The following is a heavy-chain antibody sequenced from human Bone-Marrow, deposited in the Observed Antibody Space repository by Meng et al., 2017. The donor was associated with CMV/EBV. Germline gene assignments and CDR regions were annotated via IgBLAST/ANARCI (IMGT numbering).Heavy chain of an antibody. CDR3: ARMGDLDIVVVPAAIDDAFDI. Sequence: GEPLKISCAASGFTFSRYSVNWVRQAPGKGLEWVSSISSGTNYIHYADSVKGRFTISRDNAKNSLYLQMNSLRAEDTAVYYCARMGDLDIVVVPAAIDDAFDIWGQGTMVTVSS. CDR2: ISSGTNYI. J-gene: IGHJ3*02. D-gene: IGHD2-2*03. V-gene: IGHV3-21*01. CDR1: GFTFSRYS.